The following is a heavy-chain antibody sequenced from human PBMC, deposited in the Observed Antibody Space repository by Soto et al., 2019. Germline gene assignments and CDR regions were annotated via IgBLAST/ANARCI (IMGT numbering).Heavy chain of an antibody. CDR2: ISSSGGST. J-gene: IGHJ4*02. Sequence: EVQLLESGGGLVQPGGSLRLSCAASGFTFSSYAMSWVRQAPGKGLEWVSGISSSGGSTYYADSVKGRFTISRDNSKNTRYLQMNSLRAEDTAVYYCANYVGGLIIQGPPQKDYWGQGTLVTVSS. V-gene: IGHV3-23*01. D-gene: IGHD3-10*01. CDR3: ANYVGGLIIQGPPQKDY. CDR1: GFTFSSYA.